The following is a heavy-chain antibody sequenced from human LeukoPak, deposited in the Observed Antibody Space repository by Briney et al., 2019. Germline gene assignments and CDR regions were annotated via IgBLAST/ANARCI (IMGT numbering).Heavy chain of an antibody. D-gene: IGHD3-10*01. CDR1: GYTFTSYY. CDR2: INPSGGST. Sequence: ASVKVSCKAPGYTFTSYYMHWVRQAPGQGLEWMGIINPSGGSTSYAQKFQGRVTMTRDTSTSTVYMELSSLRSEDTTVYYCARVSMVRGVMYNWFDPWGQGTLVTVSS. CDR3: ARVSMVRGVMYNWFDP. J-gene: IGHJ5*02. V-gene: IGHV1-46*03.